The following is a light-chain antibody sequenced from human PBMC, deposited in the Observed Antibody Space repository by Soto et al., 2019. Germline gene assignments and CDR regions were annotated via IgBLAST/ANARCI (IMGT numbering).Light chain of an antibody. CDR2: EVS. Sequence: QSALTQPASVSGSPGQSITISCTGTSSDIGDYTSVSWYQQHPGKAPKLIIYEVSHRPSGVSKRFSGSKSGNTASLTISGLQADDEADYYCNSFTTSTTPYVFGTGTKVTVL. V-gene: IGLV2-14*03. J-gene: IGLJ1*01. CDR3: NSFTTSTTPYV. CDR1: SSDIGDYTS.